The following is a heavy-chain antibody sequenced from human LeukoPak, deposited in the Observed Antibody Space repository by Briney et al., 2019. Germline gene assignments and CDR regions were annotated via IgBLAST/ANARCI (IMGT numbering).Heavy chain of an antibody. CDR3: TSRDCSSTSCYRDPTYYYYYMDV. V-gene: IGHV3-73*01. J-gene: IGHJ6*03. D-gene: IGHD2-2*01. Sequence: GESLKLSCAASGFTFSGSAMHWVRQASGKGLEWVGRIRSKANSYATAYAASVKGRFTISRDDSKNTVYLQMNSLKTEDTAVYYCTSRDCSSTSCYRDPTYYYYYMDVWGKGTTVTVSS. CDR2: IRSKANSYAT. CDR1: GFTFSGSA.